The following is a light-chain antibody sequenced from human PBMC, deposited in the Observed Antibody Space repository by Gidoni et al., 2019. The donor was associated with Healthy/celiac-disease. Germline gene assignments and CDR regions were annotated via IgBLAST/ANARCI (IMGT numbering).Light chain of an antibody. CDR2: GSS. J-gene: IGKJ4*01. CDR3: QQYGSSPR. Sequence: DIVLTQSPGTLSLSPGERATLSCRASQSVSSIYLGWYQQKPGQAPSLFNYGSSSSATGLPDRCSGSGSGTDFTLTSSRLEPEDVALYYWQQYGSSPRFGGGTKVEIK. CDR1: QSVSSIY. V-gene: IGKV3-20*01.